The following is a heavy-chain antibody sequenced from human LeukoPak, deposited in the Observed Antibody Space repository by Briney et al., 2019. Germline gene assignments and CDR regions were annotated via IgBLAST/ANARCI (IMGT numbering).Heavy chain of an antibody. J-gene: IGHJ4*02. D-gene: IGHD3-22*01. CDR3: ARAFGGYYYGDY. V-gene: IGHV3-64*01. Sequence: PGGSLRLSCAASGFASSSYAMHWVRQAPGKGLEYVSAISSNGGSTYYANSVKGRFTISRDNSKNTLYLQMGSLRAEDMAVYYCARAFGGYYYGDYWGQGTLVTVSS. CDR1: GFASSSYA. CDR2: ISSNGGST.